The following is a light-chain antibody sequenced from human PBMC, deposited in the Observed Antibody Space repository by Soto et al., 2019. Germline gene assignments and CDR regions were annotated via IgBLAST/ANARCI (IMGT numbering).Light chain of an antibody. J-gene: IGKJ2*01. CDR1: QSVSSY. Sequence: EIVLTQSPATLSLSPGERATLSCRASQSVSSYLAWYQHKPGQAPRLVIHDASNRADGIPARFSGSGSGTDFTLTISSLEPEDFAVYYCQQRSNWPRYTFGQGTKREIK. CDR3: QQRSNWPRYT. V-gene: IGKV3-11*01. CDR2: DAS.